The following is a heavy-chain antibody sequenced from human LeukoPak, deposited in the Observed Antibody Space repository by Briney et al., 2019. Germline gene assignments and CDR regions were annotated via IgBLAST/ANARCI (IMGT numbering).Heavy chain of an antibody. CDR3: ARAPGSTVVTPPNWFDP. Sequence: GGSLRLSCAASGFTFSDYYMSWIRQAPGKGLEWVSYISSSGSTIYYADSVKGRFTISRDNAKNSLYLQMNSLRAEDTAVYYCARAPGSTVVTPPNWFDPWGQGTLVTVSS. CDR2: ISSSGSTI. D-gene: IGHD4-23*01. CDR1: GFTFSDYY. V-gene: IGHV3-11*01. J-gene: IGHJ5*02.